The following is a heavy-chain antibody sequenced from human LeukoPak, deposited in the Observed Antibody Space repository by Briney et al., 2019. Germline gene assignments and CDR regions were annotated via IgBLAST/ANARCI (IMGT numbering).Heavy chain of an antibody. V-gene: IGHV5-10-1*01. CDR1: GYRFTSYW. D-gene: IGHD5-12*01. Sequence: GESLRISCKGSGYRFTSYWITWVRQMPGKGLEWRGRIDPSDSYTNYSPSFQGHVTISVDKSSSTAYLQWSSLKASDTAMYYCARHSGGYDLDYWGQGTLVTVS. J-gene: IGHJ4*02. CDR3: ARHSGGYDLDY. CDR2: IDPSDSYT.